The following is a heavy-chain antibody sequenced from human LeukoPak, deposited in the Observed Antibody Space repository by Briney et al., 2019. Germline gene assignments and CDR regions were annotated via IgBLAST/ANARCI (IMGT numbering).Heavy chain of an antibody. CDR2: ISSSSSYI. V-gene: IGHV3-21*01. J-gene: IGHJ4*02. CDR1: GFTFSSYS. D-gene: IGHD5-12*01. Sequence: GGSLRLSCAASGFTFSSYSMNWVRQAPGKGLEWVSSISSSSSYIYYADSVKGRFTISRDNAKNSLYLQMNSLRAEDTAVYYCARDARHMTWIWDYWGRGTLVTVSS. CDR3: ARDARHMTWIWDY.